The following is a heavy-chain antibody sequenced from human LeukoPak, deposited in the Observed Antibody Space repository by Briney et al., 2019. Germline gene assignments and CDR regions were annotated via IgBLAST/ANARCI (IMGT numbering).Heavy chain of an antibody. V-gene: IGHV3-11*04. CDR3: ACYYGSGSYYNSGAFDI. Sequence: PGGSLRLSCAAPGFTFSDYYMSWIRQAPGKGLEWVSYISSSGSTIYYADSVKGRFTISRDNAKNSLYLQMNSLRAEDTAVYYCACYYGSGSYYNSGAFDIWGQGTMVTVSS. CDR1: GFTFSDYY. D-gene: IGHD3-10*01. CDR2: ISSSGSTI. J-gene: IGHJ3*02.